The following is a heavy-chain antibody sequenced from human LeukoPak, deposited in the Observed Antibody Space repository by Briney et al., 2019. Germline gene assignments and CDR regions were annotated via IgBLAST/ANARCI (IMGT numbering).Heavy chain of an antibody. D-gene: IGHD5-18*01. J-gene: IGHJ4*02. CDR3: TAERGYSYYF. CDR2: IKSKPAGGTT. Sequence: GGSLRLSCAASGFTFSDAWMSRVRQAPGKGLEWVGRIKSKPAGGTTGYTAPVKGRFSISRDDSKDTVYLQMNSLHTEDTAVYYCTAERGYSYYFWGQGTLVTVSS. CDR1: GFTFSDAW. V-gene: IGHV3-15*01.